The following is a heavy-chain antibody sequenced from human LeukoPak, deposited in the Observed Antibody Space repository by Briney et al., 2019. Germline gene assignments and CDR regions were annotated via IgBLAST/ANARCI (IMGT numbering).Heavy chain of an antibody. Sequence: ASVKVSCKASGYTFTGYYMHWVRQAPGQGLEWMGWINPNSGGTNYAQKFQGRVTMTRDTSISTAYMELSRLRSDDTAMYYCARDYDSSGYYSYDYWGQGTLVTVSS. J-gene: IGHJ4*02. D-gene: IGHD3-22*01. CDR2: INPNSGGT. V-gene: IGHV1-2*02. CDR3: ARDYDSSGYYSYDY. CDR1: GYTFTGYY.